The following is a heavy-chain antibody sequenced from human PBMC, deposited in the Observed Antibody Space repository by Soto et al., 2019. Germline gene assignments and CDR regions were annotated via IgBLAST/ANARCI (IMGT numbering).Heavy chain of an antibody. J-gene: IGHJ4*02. V-gene: IGHV1-24*01. CDR2: FDPEDGET. CDR1: GYTLTELS. Sequence: ASVKVSCKVSGYTLTELSMHWVRQAPGKGLEWMGGFDPEDGETIYAQKFQGRVTMTEDTSTDTAYMELSSLRSEDTAVYYCATYDGDIAASTGVGLNWGQRTTVTVYS. D-gene: IGHD6-6*01. CDR3: ATYDGDIAASTGVGLN.